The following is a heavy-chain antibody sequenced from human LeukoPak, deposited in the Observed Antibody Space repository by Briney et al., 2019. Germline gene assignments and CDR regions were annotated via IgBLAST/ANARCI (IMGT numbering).Heavy chain of an antibody. Sequence: GGSLRLSCEASGFIFDEYAMHWVRQAPGKGLEWVSGISWNNDKIDYADSVKGRFTISRDNAKNSLYLQMNSLRAEDMAFYCCAKDKVRKGYTYGTFDYWGQGTLVTVSS. D-gene: IGHD1-1*01. V-gene: IGHV3-9*03. CDR3: AKDKVRKGYTYGTFDY. J-gene: IGHJ4*02. CDR2: ISWNNDKI. CDR1: GFIFDEYA.